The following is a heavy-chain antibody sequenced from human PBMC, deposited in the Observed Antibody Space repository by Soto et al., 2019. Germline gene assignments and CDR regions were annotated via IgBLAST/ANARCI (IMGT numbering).Heavy chain of an antibody. CDR1: GFTFSDFA. Sequence: QVQLVESGGDLVQPGRSLRLSCAASGFTFSDFAMHWVRTAPGMGLEWVAVISYGGSNKYYADSVVGRFTISRDNSKNTLYLQMNSLRSADTAVYYCARPRAERGYSHGLDYWGQGTLVTVSS. J-gene: IGHJ4*02. CDR2: ISYGGSNK. D-gene: IGHD5-18*01. V-gene: IGHV3-30-3*01. CDR3: ARPRAERGYSHGLDY.